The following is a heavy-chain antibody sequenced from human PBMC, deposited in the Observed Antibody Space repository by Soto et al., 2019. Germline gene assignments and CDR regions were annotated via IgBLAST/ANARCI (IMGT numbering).Heavy chain of an antibody. Sequence: GGSLRLSCAASGFTFSSYWMHWVRQAPGKGLVWVSRINSDGSSTSYADSVKGRFTISRDNAKNTLYLQMNSLRAEDTAVYYCAEGYGDFGFDYWGQGTLVTVSS. CDR1: GFTFSSYW. V-gene: IGHV3-74*01. CDR3: AEGYGDFGFDY. CDR2: INSDGSST. J-gene: IGHJ4*02. D-gene: IGHD3-3*01.